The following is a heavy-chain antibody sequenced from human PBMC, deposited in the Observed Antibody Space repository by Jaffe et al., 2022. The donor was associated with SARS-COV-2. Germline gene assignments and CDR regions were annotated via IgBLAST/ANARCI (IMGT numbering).Heavy chain of an antibody. V-gene: IGHV3-21*03. CDR1: GFTFSSYS. D-gene: IGHD3-10*01. CDR3: ARGWYGSANSLYMEV. CDR2: ISSSSSYI. Sequence: EVQLVESGGGLVKPGGSLRLSCVASGFTFSSYSMTWVRQAPGKGLEWVSSISSSSSYIHYADSVKGRFTISRDNAKNSLYLQMNSLRDEDTAVYYCARGWYGSANSLYMEVWGKGTTVTVSS. J-gene: IGHJ6*03.